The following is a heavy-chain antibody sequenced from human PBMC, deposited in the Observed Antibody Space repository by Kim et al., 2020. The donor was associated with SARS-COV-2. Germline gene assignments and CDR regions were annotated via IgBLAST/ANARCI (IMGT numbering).Heavy chain of an antibody. J-gene: IGHJ6*02. Sequence: GESLKISCKGSGYSFTNHWIAWVRQMPGKGLEWMGIIFPGDSATKYNLSFAGLVTMSVDNSINTAYLKWSSLEASDTAIYYCAIRGPEKLRPSVMDVWGQGTTVTVSS. CDR1: GYSFTNHW. CDR3: AIRGPEKLRPSVMDV. V-gene: IGHV5-51*01. D-gene: IGHD6-25*01. CDR2: IFPGDSAT.